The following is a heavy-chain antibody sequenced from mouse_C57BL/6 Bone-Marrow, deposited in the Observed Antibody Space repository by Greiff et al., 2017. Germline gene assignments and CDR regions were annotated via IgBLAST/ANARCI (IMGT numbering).Heavy chain of an antibody. CDR1: GYTFTSYW. V-gene: IGHV1-69*01. CDR3: ARDYYGSSYWSYYFDY. D-gene: IGHD1-1*01. Sequence: QVQLQQPGAELVMPGASVKLSCKASGYTFTSYWMHWVKQRPGQGLEWIGEIDPSDSYTNYNQQFKGKSTLTVDKSSSTAYMQLSSLTSEDSAVYYCARDYYGSSYWSYYFDYWGQGTTLTVSS. J-gene: IGHJ2*01. CDR2: IDPSDSYT.